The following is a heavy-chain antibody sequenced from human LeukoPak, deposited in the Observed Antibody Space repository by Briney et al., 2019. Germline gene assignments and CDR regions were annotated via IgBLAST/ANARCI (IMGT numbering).Heavy chain of an antibody. J-gene: IGHJ4*02. CDR2: ISHSGST. CDR3: ARAVAGQEGHFDY. CDR1: GGSISSGGYY. V-gene: IGHV4-34*01. Sequence: PSETLSLTCAVSGGSISSGGYYWSWIRQPPGKGLEWIGEISHSGSTNYNPSLKSRVTISVDTSKNQFSLKLSSVTAADTAVYYCARAVAGQEGHFDYWGQGTLVTVSS. D-gene: IGHD6-19*01.